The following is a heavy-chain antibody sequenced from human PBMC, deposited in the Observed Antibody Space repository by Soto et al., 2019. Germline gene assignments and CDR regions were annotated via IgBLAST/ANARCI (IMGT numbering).Heavy chain of an antibody. CDR2: ISSSSSYI. V-gene: IGHV3-21*01. D-gene: IGHD4-17*01. Sequence: GGSLRLSCSASVFTFSSYSMNWVRQAPGKGLEWVSSISSSSSYIYYADSVKGRFTISRDNAKNSLYLQMNSLRAEDTAVYYCATNTVTNYYYYYGMDVWGQGTTVTVSS. J-gene: IGHJ6*02. CDR3: ATNTVTNYYYYYGMDV. CDR1: VFTFSSYS.